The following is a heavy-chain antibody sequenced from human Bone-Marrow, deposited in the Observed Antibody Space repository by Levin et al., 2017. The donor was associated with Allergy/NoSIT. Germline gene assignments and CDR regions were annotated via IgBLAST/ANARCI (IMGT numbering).Heavy chain of an antibody. J-gene: IGHJ4*02. V-gene: IGHV4-61*01. CDR2: IYYSGST. Sequence: SETLSLTCTVSGGSVSSGSYYWSWIRQPPGKGLEWIGYIYYSGSTNYNPSLKSRVTISVDTSKNQFSLKLSSVTAADTAVYYCARGSNYENYWGQGTLVTVSS. CDR3: ARGSNYENY. D-gene: IGHD4-11*01. CDR1: GGSVSSGSYY.